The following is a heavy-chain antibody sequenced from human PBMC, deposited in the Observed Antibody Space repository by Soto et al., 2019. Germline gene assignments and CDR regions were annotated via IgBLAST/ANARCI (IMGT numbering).Heavy chain of an antibody. CDR2: IIPIFGTA. CDR3: ARGCSSTSCYTEGYYYYGMDV. CDR1: GGTFSSYA. Sequence: RASVKVSCKASGGTFSSYAISWVRQAPGQGLEWMGGIIPIFGTANYAQKFQGRVTITADESTSTAYMELSSLRSEDTAVYYCARGCSSTSCYTEGYYYYGMDVWGQGTTVTVSS. V-gene: IGHV1-69*13. J-gene: IGHJ6*02. D-gene: IGHD2-2*02.